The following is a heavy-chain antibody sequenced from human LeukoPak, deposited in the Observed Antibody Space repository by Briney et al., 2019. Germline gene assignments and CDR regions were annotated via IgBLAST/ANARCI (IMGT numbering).Heavy chain of an antibody. V-gene: IGHV3-74*01. CDR2: VKSDGTST. CDR1: GFTFGNYW. J-gene: IGHJ3*01. CDR3: ARDRWEYGGDAFDV. D-gene: IGHD1-26*01. Sequence: PGGSLRLSCAASGFTFGNYWMHWVRQAPGKGLVWVSLVKSDGTSTTYADSVKGRFTISRDNAHNMVYLQMNSLRDEDTAVYYCARDRWEYGGDAFDVWGHGTMVTVSS.